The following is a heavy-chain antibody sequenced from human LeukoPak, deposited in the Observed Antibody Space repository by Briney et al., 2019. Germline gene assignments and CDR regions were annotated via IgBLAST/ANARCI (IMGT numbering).Heavy chain of an antibody. V-gene: IGHV3-23*01. CDR3: AKDIVVVPAAENYNYGMDV. Sequence: PAGGSLRLSCAASGFTFSSYAMSWVRQAPGKGLEWVSAISGSGGSTYYADSVKGRFTISRDNSKNTLYLQMNSLRAEDTAVYYCAKDIVVVPAAENYNYGMDVWGQGTTVTVSS. CDR1: GFTFSSYA. D-gene: IGHD2-2*01. J-gene: IGHJ6*02. CDR2: ISGSGGST.